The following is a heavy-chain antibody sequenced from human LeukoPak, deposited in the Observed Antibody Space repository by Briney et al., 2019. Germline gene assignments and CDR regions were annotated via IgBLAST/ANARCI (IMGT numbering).Heavy chain of an antibody. CDR3: ARGAGGRSCYDYYGMDV. CDR1: GFTFSSYG. Sequence: GSSLRLSCAASGFTFSSYGMHWVRQAPGKGLEGVAVIWYDGSNKYYADSVKGRFTITRDNSKNTLYLQMNSRRAEDAAVYYCARGAGGRSCYDYYGMDVWGQGTTVTVSS. V-gene: IGHV3-33*01. CDR2: IWYDGSNK. D-gene: IGHD3-10*01. J-gene: IGHJ6*02.